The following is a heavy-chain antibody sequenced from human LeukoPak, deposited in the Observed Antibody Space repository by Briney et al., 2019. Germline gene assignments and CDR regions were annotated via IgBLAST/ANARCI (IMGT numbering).Heavy chain of an antibody. V-gene: IGHV4-61*02. D-gene: IGHD3-10*01. CDR3: ARDRELGY. Sequence: SQTLSLTCTVSGGSISSGSYYWSWIRQPAGKGLEWIGRIYTSGSTNYNPSLKSRVTISVDTSKNQSSLKLSSVTAADTAVYYCARDRELGYWGQGTLVTVSS. CDR1: GGSISSGSYY. CDR2: IYTSGST. J-gene: IGHJ4*02.